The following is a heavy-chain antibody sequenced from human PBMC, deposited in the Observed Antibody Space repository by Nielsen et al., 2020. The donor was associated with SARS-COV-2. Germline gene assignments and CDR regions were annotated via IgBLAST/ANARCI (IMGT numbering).Heavy chain of an antibody. D-gene: IGHD3-10*01. CDR3: ARGYYYGSGSCDY. CDR2: ISYDGSNK. J-gene: IGHJ4*02. Sequence: GESLKISCAASGFTFSSYAMHWVRQAPGKGLEWVAVISYDGSNKYYADSVKGRFTISRDNSKNTLYLQMNSLRAEDTAVYYCARGYYYGSGSCDYWGQGTLVTVSS. V-gene: IGHV3-30*04. CDR1: GFTFSSYA.